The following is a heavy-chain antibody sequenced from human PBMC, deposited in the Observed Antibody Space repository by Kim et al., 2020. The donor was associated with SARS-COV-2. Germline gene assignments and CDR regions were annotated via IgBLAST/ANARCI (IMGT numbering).Heavy chain of an antibody. Sequence: SGEINSGGTTSYSPSLRSRVTISVDTSKNQFSLKLTSVTAAEAALYYCARGWTVVAVDTTTGWFDSWGQGTLVTVSS. CDR2: INSGGTT. V-gene: IGHV4-34*01. CDR3: ARGWTVVAVDTTTGWFDS. J-gene: IGHJ5*01. D-gene: IGHD5-12*01.